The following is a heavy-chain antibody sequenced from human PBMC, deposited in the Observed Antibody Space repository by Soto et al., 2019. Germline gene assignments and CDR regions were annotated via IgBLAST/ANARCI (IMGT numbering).Heavy chain of an antibody. V-gene: IGHV1-18*01. Sequence: QVQLVQSGGEVKKPGASVKVSCKTSGYSFTTYGIRWVRQAPGQGLEWMGWISAYNGNTNYAQKLQGRVTITTYTSTSTAYMELRSLRSDDTAVYYCAREGPAPYYYYGMDVWGQGSTVTVSS. CDR2: ISAYNGNT. CDR1: GYSFTTYG. CDR3: AREGPAPYYYYGMDV. J-gene: IGHJ6*02.